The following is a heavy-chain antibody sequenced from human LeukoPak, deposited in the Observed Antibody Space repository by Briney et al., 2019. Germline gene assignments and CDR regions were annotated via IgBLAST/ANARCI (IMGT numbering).Heavy chain of an antibody. CDR2: IYYSGST. V-gene: IGHV4-59*12. CDR1: GGSISSYY. D-gene: IGHD2-21*01. J-gene: IGHJ3*02. CDR3: ARAHIGGAFDI. Sequence: PSETLSLTCTVSGGSISSYYWSWIRQPPGKGLEWIGYIYYSGSTNYNPSLKSRVTISVDTSKNQFSLKLSSVTAADTAVYYCARAHIGGAFDIWGQGTMVTVSS.